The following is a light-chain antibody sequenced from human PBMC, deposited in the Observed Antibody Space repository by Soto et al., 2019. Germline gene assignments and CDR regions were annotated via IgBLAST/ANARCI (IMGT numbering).Light chain of an antibody. CDR2: DVS. J-gene: IGLJ1*01. CDR1: SSDVGGYKY. Sequence: QSALTQPASVSGSPGQSITISCTGTSSDVGGYKYVSWYQQYPGKAPKLMMYDVSNRPSGVSNRFSGSKSGNTASLTISGLQAEDEADYYCSSYTSSSPCVFGTGTKVTV. CDR3: SSYTSSSPCV. V-gene: IGLV2-14*01.